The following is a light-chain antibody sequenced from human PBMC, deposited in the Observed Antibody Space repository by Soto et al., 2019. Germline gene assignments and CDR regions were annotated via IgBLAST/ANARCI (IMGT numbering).Light chain of an antibody. J-gene: IGKJ1*01. V-gene: IGKV3-11*01. CDR3: QQRSNWT. Sequence: EIVMTQSPATLSVSPGETTRLSCRASQSINSDVAWYQQKVGQTPRLLIYDASNRATGIPARFSGSGSGTDFTLTISSLEPEDFAVYYCQQRSNWTFGQGTKVDIK. CDR2: DAS. CDR1: QSINSD.